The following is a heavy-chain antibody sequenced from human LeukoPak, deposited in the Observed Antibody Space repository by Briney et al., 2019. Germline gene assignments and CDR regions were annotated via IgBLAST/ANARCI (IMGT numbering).Heavy chain of an antibody. V-gene: IGHV1-2*02. D-gene: IGHD6-13*01. CDR3: ARDRAAADGVGNWFDP. CDR1: GYTFTGYY. J-gene: IGHJ5*02. Sequence: ASVKVSCKASGYTFTGYYMHWVRQAPGQGLEWMGWINPNSGGTNYAQKFHGRVTMTRDTSISTAYMELSRLRSDDTAVYYCARDRAAADGVGNWFDPWGQGTLVTVSS. CDR2: INPNSGGT.